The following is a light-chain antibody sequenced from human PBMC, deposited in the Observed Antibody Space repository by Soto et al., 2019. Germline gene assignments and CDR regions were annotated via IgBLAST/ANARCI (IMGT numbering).Light chain of an antibody. CDR1: SNDIGTYKY. V-gene: IGLV2-14*01. J-gene: IGLJ1*01. Sequence: QSALTQPASVSGSPGQSITISCTGTSNDIGTYKYVSWHQQHPGKAPKLIIFEVSNRPSGVSNRFSGSKSGNTASLTISGLQAEDEADYYCASYTSGTTHVFGSGTKVTVL. CDR2: EVS. CDR3: ASYTSGTTHV.